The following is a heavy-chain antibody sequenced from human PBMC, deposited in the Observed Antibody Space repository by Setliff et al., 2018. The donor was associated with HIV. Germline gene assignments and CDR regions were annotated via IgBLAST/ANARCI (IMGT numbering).Heavy chain of an antibody. Sequence: SETLSLTCTVYGESFSGYYWSWIRQHPGKGLDWIGNIYYIGNTDYNPSLKSRVTISIDTSKNQFSLKLSSVTAADTAIYYCARVPRITTLRNAFDIWGQGTMVTVSS. CDR2: IYYIGNT. D-gene: IGHD3-3*01. CDR1: GESFSGYY. CDR3: ARVPRITTLRNAFDI. J-gene: IGHJ3*02. V-gene: IGHV4-31*02.